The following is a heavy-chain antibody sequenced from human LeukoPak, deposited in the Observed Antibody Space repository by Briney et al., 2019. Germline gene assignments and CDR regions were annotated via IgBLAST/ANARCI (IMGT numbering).Heavy chain of an antibody. CDR2: MYYSGTT. CDR1: GGSISSSNYY. CDR3: ARRGSSGWFNDAFDI. V-gene: IGHV4-39*01. J-gene: IGHJ3*02. Sequence: PSETLSLTCTVSGGSISSSNYYWGWIRQPPGKGLEWIGSMYYSGTTYYNPSLKSRVTISVDTSKNQFSLRLSSVTAADTAVYYCARRGSSGWFNDAFDIWGQGTMVTVSS. D-gene: IGHD6-19*01.